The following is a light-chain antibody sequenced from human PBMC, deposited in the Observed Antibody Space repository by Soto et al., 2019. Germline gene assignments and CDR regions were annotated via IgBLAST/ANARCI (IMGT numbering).Light chain of an antibody. V-gene: IGLV2-23*03. CDR3: CSYAGISTFYV. J-gene: IGLJ1*01. CDR1: SSDVGSYNL. Sequence: QSALTQPASVSGSPGQSITISCTGTSSDVGSYNLVSWYQQHPGKAPKLMIYEGSKRPSGVSNRFSGSKSGNTASLTISGLQAEDEADYYCCSYAGISTFYVFGTGTKLTVL. CDR2: EGS.